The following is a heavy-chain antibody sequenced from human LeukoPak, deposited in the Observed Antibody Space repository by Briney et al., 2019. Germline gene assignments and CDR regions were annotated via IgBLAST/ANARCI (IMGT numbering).Heavy chain of an antibody. CDR3: ARVIEYYDFWSGYYSYYYYYYMDV. J-gene: IGHJ6*03. CDR2: IYTSGST. V-gene: IGHV4-4*07. CDR1: GGSITIYY. D-gene: IGHD3-3*01. Sequence: SETLSLTCTVSGGSITIYYWSWIRQPAGKGLEWIGRIYTSGSTNYNPSLKSRVTISVDTSKNQFSLKLSSVTAADTAVYYCARVIEYYDFWSGYYSYYYYYYMDVWGKGTTVTVSS.